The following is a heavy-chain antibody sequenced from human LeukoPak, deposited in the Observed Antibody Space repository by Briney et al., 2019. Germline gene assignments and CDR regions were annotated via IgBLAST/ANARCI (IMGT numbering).Heavy chain of an antibody. CDR3: ARGLGYCSSTSCKRYYYYMDV. D-gene: IGHD2-2*01. J-gene: IGHJ6*03. Sequence: SETLSLTCAVYGGSFRGYYWSWIRQPPGKGLEWIGEINHSGSTNYNPSLKSRVTISVDTSKNQFSLKLSSVTAADTAVYYCARGLGYCSSTSCKRYYYYMDVWGKGTTVTVSS. CDR2: INHSGST. CDR1: GGSFRGYY. V-gene: IGHV4-34*01.